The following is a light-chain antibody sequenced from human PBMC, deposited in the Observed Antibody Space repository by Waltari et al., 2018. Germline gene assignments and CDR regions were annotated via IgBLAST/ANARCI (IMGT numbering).Light chain of an antibody. CDR2: DAS. CDR3: QQRSNWPIT. V-gene: IGKV3-11*01. CDR1: QSVSSY. J-gene: IGKJ5*01. Sequence: EIVLTQSPPTLSLSPGERATLSCRVSQSVSSYLVWYQQKPGQAPKFLIYDASNRATGVPARFSGSESGTDFTLTFNSLEPEDFAVYCCQQRSNWPITFGQGTRLEIK.